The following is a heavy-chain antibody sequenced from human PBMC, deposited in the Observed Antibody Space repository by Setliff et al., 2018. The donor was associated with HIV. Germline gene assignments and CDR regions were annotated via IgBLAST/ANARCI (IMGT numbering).Heavy chain of an antibody. CDR3: ARSPSYRSSWEYYFDY. CDR1: GGSISGYH. D-gene: IGHD6-13*01. V-gene: IGHV4-4*09. CDR2: IYTSRGT. Sequence: SGTLSLTCTVSGGSISGYHWNWLRQTPGKGLEWIGYIYTSRGTNYNKSLRTRVIISVDTSNQFSLKLSSVTAADAAVYYCARSPSYRSSWEYYFDYWGQGTLVTVSS. J-gene: IGHJ4*02.